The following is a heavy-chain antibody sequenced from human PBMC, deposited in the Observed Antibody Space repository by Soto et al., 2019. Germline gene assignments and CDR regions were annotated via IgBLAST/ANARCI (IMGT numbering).Heavy chain of an antibody. CDR2: VFYSGHS. CDR1: GGSISSNY. V-gene: IGHV4-59*08. CDR3: ATGVATTEWDS. Sequence: QVQLQESGPGLVKPSETLSLTCTVSGGSISSNYWSWIRQPPGKGLEWIAYVFYSGHSDYNPSLKSRVTISVDTSKNQFSLTMTSVTAADTAVYYCATGVATTEWDSWGHGTLVTVSS. J-gene: IGHJ5*01. D-gene: IGHD5-12*01.